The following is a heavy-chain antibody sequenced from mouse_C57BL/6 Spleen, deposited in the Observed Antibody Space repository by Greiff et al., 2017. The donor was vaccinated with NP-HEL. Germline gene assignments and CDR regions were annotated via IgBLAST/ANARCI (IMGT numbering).Heavy chain of an antibody. CDR3: ARVLRLWYFDV. D-gene: IGHD1-2*01. Sequence: EVQLVESEGGLVQPGSSMKLSCTASGFTFSDYYMAWVRQVPEKGLEWVANINYDGSSTYYLDSLKSRFIISRDNAKNILYLQMSSLKSEDTATYYCARVLRLWYFDVWGTGTTVTVSS. CDR2: INYDGSST. CDR1: GFTFSDYY. V-gene: IGHV5-16*01. J-gene: IGHJ1*03.